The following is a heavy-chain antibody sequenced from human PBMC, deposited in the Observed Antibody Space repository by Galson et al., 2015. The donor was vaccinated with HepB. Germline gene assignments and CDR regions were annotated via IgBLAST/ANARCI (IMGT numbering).Heavy chain of an antibody. D-gene: IGHD6-19*01. CDR3: ALLGAAVASDY. V-gene: IGHV4-34*01. CDR1: GGSFSGYY. CDR2: INDSGHT. J-gene: IGHJ4*02. Sequence: TLSLTCAVSGGSFSGYYCSWIRQPPGKGLEWIGDINDSGHTNYSPSLKSRLTISVDTSKNQFSLRLTSVSAADSSTYYCALLGAAVASDYWGQGTLVTVSS.